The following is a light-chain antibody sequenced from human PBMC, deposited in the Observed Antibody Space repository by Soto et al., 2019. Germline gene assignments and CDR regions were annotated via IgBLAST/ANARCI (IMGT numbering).Light chain of an antibody. Sequence: AIRMTQSPSSLSASTGDRVTFTCRASQSTSGYLAWYQQKPGKAPKLLIYAASTLQSGVPSRFSGSGSGTDFTLTISRLQSEDFATYYCQQYYSYPPTFGQGTKVDIK. CDR3: QQYYSYPPT. V-gene: IGKV1-8*01. J-gene: IGKJ2*01. CDR2: AAS. CDR1: QSTSGY.